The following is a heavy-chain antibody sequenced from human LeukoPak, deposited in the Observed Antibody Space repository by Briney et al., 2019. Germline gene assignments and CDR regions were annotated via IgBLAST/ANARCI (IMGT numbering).Heavy chain of an antibody. CDR1: GGSISSSSYY. Sequence: SETLSLTCTVSGGSISSSSYYWGWIRQPPGKGLEWIGSIYYSGSTYYNPSLKSRVTISVDKSKNQFSLKLSSVTAADTAVYYCAGGVVVTAILFDYWGQGTLVTVSS. CDR3: AGGVVVTAILFDY. V-gene: IGHV4-39*07. CDR2: IYYSGST. D-gene: IGHD2-21*02. J-gene: IGHJ4*02.